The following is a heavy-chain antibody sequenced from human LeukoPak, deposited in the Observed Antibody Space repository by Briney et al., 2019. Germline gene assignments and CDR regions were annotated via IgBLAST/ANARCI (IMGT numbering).Heavy chain of an antibody. J-gene: IGHJ4*02. V-gene: IGHV4-59*11. CDR2: IYYSGST. CDR1: GGSISSHY. Sequence: SETLSLTCTVSGGSISSHYWSWIRQPPGKGLEWIGYIYYSGSTNYNPSLKSRVTISVDTSKNQFSLKLSSVTAADTAVYYCARDLPSEGGYVYWGQGTLVTVSS. D-gene: IGHD5-12*01. CDR3: ARDLPSEGGYVY.